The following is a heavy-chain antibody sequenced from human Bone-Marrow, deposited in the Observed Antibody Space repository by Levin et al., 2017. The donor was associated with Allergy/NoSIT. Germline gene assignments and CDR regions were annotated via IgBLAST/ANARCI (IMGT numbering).Heavy chain of an antibody. D-gene: IGHD2-8*01. J-gene: IGHJ4*02. V-gene: IGHV7-4-1*02. CDR2: INTNTGNP. CDR3: VRDYNAKFDY. CDR1: GYTFTTYA. Sequence: ASVKVSCKASGYTFTTYAINWVRQAPGQGLEWMGWINTNTGNPTYAQGFTGRFVFSLDTSVTTAYLQISSLKAEDTAVYYCVRDYNAKFDYWGQGTLVTVSS.